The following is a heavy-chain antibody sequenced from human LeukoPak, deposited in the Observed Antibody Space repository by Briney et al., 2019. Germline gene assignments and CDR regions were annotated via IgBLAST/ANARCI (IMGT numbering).Heavy chain of an antibody. D-gene: IGHD1-26*01. V-gene: IGHV3-53*01. Sequence: GGSLRLSCAASGFTVSSNYMSWVRQAPGKWLEWVSVIFSGGSTYYADSVKGRFTISRDNSKNTLYLQMNSLRAEDTAVYYCASLGELLFDYWGQGTLVTVSS. J-gene: IGHJ4*02. CDR1: GFTVSSNY. CDR3: ASLGELLFDY. CDR2: IFSGGST.